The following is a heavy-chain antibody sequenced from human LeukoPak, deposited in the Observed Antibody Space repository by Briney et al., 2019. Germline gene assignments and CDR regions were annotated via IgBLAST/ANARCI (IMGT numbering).Heavy chain of an antibody. CDR1: GFTFGDYA. CDR2: IRSKAYGGTT. V-gene: IGHV3-49*03. CDR3: TTSRTATGEKNY. Sequence: GGSLRLSCTASGFTFGDYAMSWFRQAPGKGLEWVGFIRSKAYGGTTEYAASVKGRFTISRDDSKSIAYLQMNTLKTEDTAVYYCTTSRTATGEKNYWGQGTLVTVSS. J-gene: IGHJ4*02. D-gene: IGHD7-27*01.